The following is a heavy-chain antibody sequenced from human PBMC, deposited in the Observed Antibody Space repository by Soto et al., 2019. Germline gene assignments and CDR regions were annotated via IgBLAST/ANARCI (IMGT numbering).Heavy chain of an antibody. CDR3: ARCIQQDYYYGMYV. Sequence: QAQLVQSGAEVKKPGASVKVSCKASGYTFYSHSISWVRQAPGQGIEWMGRISADNGNTKYAQKFRGRVTMATDTSTSKVYMELRNLRSDDTGVYYCARCIQQDYYYGMYVWGQGTTVTVSS. CDR2: ISADNGNT. D-gene: IGHD5-18*01. V-gene: IGHV1-18*01. CDR1: GYTFYSHS. J-gene: IGHJ6*02.